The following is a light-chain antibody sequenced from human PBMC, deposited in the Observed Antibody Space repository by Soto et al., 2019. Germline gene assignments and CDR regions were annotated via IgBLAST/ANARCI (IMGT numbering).Light chain of an antibody. CDR3: QPYDSTLDARYV. CDR1: GSNIGAGYD. CDR2: GDS. Sequence: QLVLTQPPSVSGAPGQRVTISCTGSGSNIGAGYDLHWYQHRPGTAPKLLVFGDSHRPSGVTYRFSGSKSGTSASLAITGLQAEDEGDYYCQPYDSTLDARYVFGTGTKLTVL. V-gene: IGLV1-40*01. J-gene: IGLJ1*01.